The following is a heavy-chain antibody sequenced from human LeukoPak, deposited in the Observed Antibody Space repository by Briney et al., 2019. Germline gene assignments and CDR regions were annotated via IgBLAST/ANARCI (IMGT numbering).Heavy chain of an antibody. J-gene: IGHJ4*02. D-gene: IGHD3-22*01. CDR1: GGSITSADHY. Sequence: SETLSLTCTVSGGSITSADHYWSWIRQPPGKGLEWIGNIFYSGSTYYNPSLKSRVTISVDTSKSQFSLKLSSVTAADTAVYYCARTYYYDSSGYYFFDYWGQGTLVTVSS. V-gene: IGHV4-30-4*08. CDR3: ARTYYYDSSGYYFFDY. CDR2: IFYSGST.